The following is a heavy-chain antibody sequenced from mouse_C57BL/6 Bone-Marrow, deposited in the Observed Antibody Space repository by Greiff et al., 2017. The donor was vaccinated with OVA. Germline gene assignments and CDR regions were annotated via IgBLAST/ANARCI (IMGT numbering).Heavy chain of an antibody. CDR2: INSDGGST. Sequence: DVMLVESGGGLVQPGESLKLSCESNEYEFPSHDMSWVRKTPEKRLELVAAINSDGGSTYYPDTMERRFIISRDNTKKTLYLQMSSLRSEDTALYYCARGDDYPYAMDYWGQGTSVTVSS. V-gene: IGHV5-2*01. CDR3: ARGDDYPYAMDY. J-gene: IGHJ4*01. D-gene: IGHD2-4*01. CDR1: EYEFPSHD.